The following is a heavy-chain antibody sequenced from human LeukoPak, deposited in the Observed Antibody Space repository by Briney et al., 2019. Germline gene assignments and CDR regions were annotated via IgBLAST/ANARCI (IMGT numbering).Heavy chain of an antibody. V-gene: IGHV3-21*01. CDR3: ARDGAADYYFDY. D-gene: IGHD2-15*01. CDR1: GFTFSSYS. CDR2: ISSTSSYI. J-gene: IGHJ4*02. Sequence: PGGSLRLSCAASGFTFSSYSMNWVRQAPGEGLEWVSSISSTSSYIYYADSVKGRFTISRDNAKNSLYLQMNSLRAEDTAVYYCARDGAADYYFDYWGQGTLVTVSS.